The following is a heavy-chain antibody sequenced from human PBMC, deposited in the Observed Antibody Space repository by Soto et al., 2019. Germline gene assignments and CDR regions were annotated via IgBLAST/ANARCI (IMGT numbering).Heavy chain of an antibody. V-gene: IGHV4-4*02. Sequence: QVQLQESGPGLVKPSGTLSLTCAVSGGSISSSNWWSWVRQPPGKGLQWIGEIYHSGSTNYIPSLTSRVTISVDTSRNPFSLKLSSVTAADTAVYYCARRWGEGRVDYWGQGTLVTVSS. CDR1: GGSISSSNW. CDR3: ARRWGEGRVDY. D-gene: IGHD3-10*01. CDR2: IYHSGST. J-gene: IGHJ4*02.